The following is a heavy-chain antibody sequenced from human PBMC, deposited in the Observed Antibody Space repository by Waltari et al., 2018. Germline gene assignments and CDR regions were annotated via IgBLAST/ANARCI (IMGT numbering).Heavy chain of an antibody. D-gene: IGHD5-18*01. CDR3: ARNWCREYSDRRDLGWFDP. Sequence: QVQLQESGPGLVTPSPTLSLTCTVSGGSISSGRYSLSWFRQPAGKGLEWLGRIYTRGGTIYNPSRKSRVTISVETSKNEFSRKLSFVTAADTAVYYCARNWCREYSDRRDLGWFDPWGQGTLVTVSS. CDR2: IYTRGGT. CDR1: GGSISSGRYS. J-gene: IGHJ5*02. V-gene: IGHV4-61*02.